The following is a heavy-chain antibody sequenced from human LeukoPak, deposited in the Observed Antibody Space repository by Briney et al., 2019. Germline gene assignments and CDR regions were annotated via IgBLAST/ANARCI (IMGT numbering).Heavy chain of an antibody. D-gene: IGHD6-13*01. CDR1: DGSISGYY. Sequence: SETLSLTCTVSDGSISGYYWNWIRQPPGKGLEWIGYIHYSGTTNYNPSLKSRVTISVDTSKNQLSLKLSSVTAADTAVYFCAKRGRSSWYFDYWGQGTQVTVSS. CDR3: AKRGRSSWYFDY. CDR2: IHYSGTT. J-gene: IGHJ4*02. V-gene: IGHV4-59*01.